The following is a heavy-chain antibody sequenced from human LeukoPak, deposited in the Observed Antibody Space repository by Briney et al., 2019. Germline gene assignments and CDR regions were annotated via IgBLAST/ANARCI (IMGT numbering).Heavy chain of an antibody. CDR1: GGSISSGGYY. CDR3: ARKSPIVVVPAAPGGFDP. Sequence: SETLSLTCTVSGGSISSGGYYWSWIRQHPGKGLEWIGEINHSGSTNYNPSLKSRVTISVDTSKNQFSLKLSSVTAADTAVYYCARKSPIVVVPAAPGGFDPWGQGTLVTVSS. V-gene: IGHV4-31*03. D-gene: IGHD2-2*01. J-gene: IGHJ5*02. CDR2: INHSGST.